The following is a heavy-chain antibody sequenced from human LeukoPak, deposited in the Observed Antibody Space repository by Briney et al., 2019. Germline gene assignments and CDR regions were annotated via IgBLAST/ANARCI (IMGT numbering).Heavy chain of an antibody. CDR3: AKGWTTMGYFDY. CDR2: ISGSGDNT. V-gene: IGHV3-23*01. CDR1: GFTFSSYW. J-gene: IGHJ4*02. D-gene: IGHD3-10*01. Sequence: GGSLRLSCAASGFTFSSYWMHWVRQAPGKGLEWVSAISGSGDNTYYADSVKGRFTISRDNSKNTLYLQMNSLRAEDTAVYYCAKGWTTMGYFDYWGQGTLVTVSS.